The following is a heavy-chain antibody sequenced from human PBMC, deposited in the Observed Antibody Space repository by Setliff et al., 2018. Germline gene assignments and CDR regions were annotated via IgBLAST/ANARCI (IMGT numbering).Heavy chain of an antibody. CDR2: ISSSGSTI. CDR3: ARDDVRGYYMDV. V-gene: IGHV3-48*03. Sequence: GGSLRLSCAASGFTFSSYEMNWVRQAPGKGLEWVSYISSSGSTIYYADSVKGRFTISRDNAKNSLYLQMNNLRAEDTALYYCARDDVRGYYMDVWGKGTTVTVSS. D-gene: IGHD3-10*02. J-gene: IGHJ6*03. CDR1: GFTFSSYE.